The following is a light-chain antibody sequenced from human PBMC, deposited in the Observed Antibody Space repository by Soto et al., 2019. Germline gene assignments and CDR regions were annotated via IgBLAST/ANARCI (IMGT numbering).Light chain of an antibody. V-gene: IGLV2-14*01. CDR3: SSYTTATTRV. Sequence: QSALTQPASVSGSPGQSITISCTGTSSDVGAYNYVSWYQQHPGKAPKLMIFDVSNRPSGVSNRFSGSKSGNTDSLTISGLQAEDEADYYCSSYTTATTRVFGGGTKLTVL. CDR1: SSDVGAYNY. CDR2: DVS. J-gene: IGLJ3*02.